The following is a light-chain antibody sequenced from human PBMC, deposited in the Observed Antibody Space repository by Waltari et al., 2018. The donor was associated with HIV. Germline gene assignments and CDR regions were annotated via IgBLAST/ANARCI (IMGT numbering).Light chain of an antibody. CDR3: QQYKNFPLT. J-gene: IGKJ4*01. CDR1: QDISTW. Sequence: DIQMTQSPSSLSASVGDRVTITCRANQDISTWVAWYQREPEKAPQSLIYAASNLQSGVPSRFSGSGSGTNFTLVISNLQPEDFVSYYCQQYKNFPLTFGGGTKVEI. V-gene: IGKV1D-16*01. CDR2: AAS.